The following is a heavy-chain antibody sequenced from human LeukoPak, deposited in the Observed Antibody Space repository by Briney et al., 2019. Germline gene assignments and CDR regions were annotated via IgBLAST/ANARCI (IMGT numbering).Heavy chain of an antibody. CDR1: GYIFTNYG. J-gene: IGHJ4*02. CDR3: ARSFARDSYILTGYDIAEY. Sequence: ASVKVSCKASGYIFTNYGVSWVRQAPGQGLEWMGWVSAYDANTNYAQKLQGRLTMTTDRSTSTAYMELRSLRSDDTAMYYCARSFARDSYILTGYDIAEYWGQGTLVTVSS. V-gene: IGHV1-18*01. D-gene: IGHD3-9*01. CDR2: VSAYDANT.